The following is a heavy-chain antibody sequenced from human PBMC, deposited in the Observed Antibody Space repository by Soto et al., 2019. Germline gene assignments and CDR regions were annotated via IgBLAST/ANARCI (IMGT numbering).Heavy chain of an antibody. J-gene: IGHJ4*02. CDR1: GFTFSSYS. D-gene: IGHD5-12*01. Sequence: EVQLVEYGGGLVQPGGSLRLSCAASGFTFSSYSMSWVRQTPGKGLEWVSHISGGSSLIYYADSVKGRFTISRDNAENSLYLQMNSLRAEDTAVYYCATRSRGYSGYVKYWGQGTVVTVSS. CDR3: ATRSRGYSGYVKY. V-gene: IGHV3-48*01. CDR2: ISGGSSLI.